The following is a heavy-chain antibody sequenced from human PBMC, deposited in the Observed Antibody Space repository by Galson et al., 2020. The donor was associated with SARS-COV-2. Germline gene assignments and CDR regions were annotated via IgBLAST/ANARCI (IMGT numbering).Heavy chain of an antibody. J-gene: IGHJ4*02. CDR3: AKRNSGYNILTGYYTPFDY. Sequence: GGSLRLSCAASGFTFSSYDMNWVRQAPGKGLEWVSSISGSGDSTYSAASVRGRFTISRDNSKNTMYLQMNSLRAEDTAVYYCAKRNSGYNILTGYYTPFDYWGQGTLVTVSS. CDR1: GFTFSSYD. D-gene: IGHD3-9*01. V-gene: IGHV3-23*01. CDR2: ISGSGDST.